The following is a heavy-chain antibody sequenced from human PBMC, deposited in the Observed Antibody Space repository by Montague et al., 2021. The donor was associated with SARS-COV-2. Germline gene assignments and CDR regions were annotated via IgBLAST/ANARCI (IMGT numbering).Heavy chain of an antibody. V-gene: IGHV4-39*01. CDR2: IYYGRST. CDR3: ARQGGDIVVVIAIRGPYYFDY. J-gene: IGHJ4*02. CDR1: GGSISSGGYY. D-gene: IGHD2-21*01. Sequence: SETLSLTCTVSGGSISSGGYYWGWIRQPPGKGLEWIGTIYYGRSTYYNPSLKSRVTISVDTSKNQFSLKLSSVTAADTAVYYCARQGGDIVVVIAIRGPYYFDYWGQGTLVTVSS.